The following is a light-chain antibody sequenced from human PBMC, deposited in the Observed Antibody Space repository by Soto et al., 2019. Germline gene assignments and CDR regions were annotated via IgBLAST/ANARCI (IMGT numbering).Light chain of an antibody. Sequence: QSALTQPASVSESPGQSITISCTGTSSDVGGYNYVSWYQHHPGKVPKLMIYDVSHRPSGVSNRFSGSKSGNTASLTISGLQAEDEADYYCSSYGGVSAPVLFGGGTQLTVL. CDR1: SSDVGGYNY. CDR2: DVS. J-gene: IGLJ3*02. V-gene: IGLV2-14*03. CDR3: SSYGGVSAPVL.